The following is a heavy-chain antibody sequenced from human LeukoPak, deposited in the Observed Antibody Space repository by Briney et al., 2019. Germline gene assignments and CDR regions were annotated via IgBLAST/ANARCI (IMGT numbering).Heavy chain of an antibody. D-gene: IGHD6-13*01. CDR3: ARVVADSGYSSSWYQGGAFDI. CDR2: IIPIFGTA. J-gene: IGHJ3*02. Sequence: ASVKVSCKASGGTFSSYAISWVRQAPGQGLEWMGGIIPIFGTANYAQKFQGRVTITADESTSTAYIELSSLRSEDTAVYYCARVVADSGYSSSWYQGGAFDIWGQGTMVTVSS. V-gene: IGHV1-69*13. CDR1: GGTFSSYA.